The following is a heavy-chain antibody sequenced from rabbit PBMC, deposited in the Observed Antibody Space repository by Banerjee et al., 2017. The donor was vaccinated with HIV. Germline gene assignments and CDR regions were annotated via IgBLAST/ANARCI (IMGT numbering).Heavy chain of an antibody. V-gene: IGHV1S40*01. CDR1: GFTLSSDY. CDR3: ARSSGGITRRLDL. J-gene: IGHJ3*01. D-gene: IGHD1-1*01. Sequence: QSLEESGGDLVKPEGSLTLTCKASGFTLSSDYMSWVRQAPGKGLEWIACINAGSDNTYYASWAKGRFTISKTSSTTVTLQMTSLTAADTATYFCARSSGGITRRLDLWGQGTLVTVS. CDR2: INAGSDNT.